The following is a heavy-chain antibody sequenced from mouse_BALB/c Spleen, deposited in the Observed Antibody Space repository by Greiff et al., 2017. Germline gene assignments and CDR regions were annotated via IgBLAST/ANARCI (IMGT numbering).Heavy chain of an antibody. V-gene: IGHV1S41*01. D-gene: IGHD2-2*01. CDR1: GYTFTSYW. Sequence: DLVKPGASVKLSCKASGYTFTSYWINWIKQRPGQGLEWIGRIAPGSGSTYYNEMFKGKATLTVDTSSSTAYIQLSSLSSEDSAVYFCARGGYDVYFDYWGQGTTLTVSS. J-gene: IGHJ2*01. CDR3: ARGGYDVYFDY. CDR2: IAPGSGST.